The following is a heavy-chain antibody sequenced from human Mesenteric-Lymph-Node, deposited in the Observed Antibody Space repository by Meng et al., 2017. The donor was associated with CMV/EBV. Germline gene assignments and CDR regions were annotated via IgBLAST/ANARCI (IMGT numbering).Heavy chain of an antibody. CDR2: IYSDHSGGTT. V-gene: IGHV3-NL1*01. J-gene: IGHJ4*01. CDR1: GFTISSYG. Sequence: GESLKISCAASGFTISSYGMHWVRQAPGKGLEWISIIYSDHSGGTTYYADSVEGRFTISRDDSKNRVDLQMNGLRREDTAVYYCAKSLTISGALRQYYYFDHWGHGALVTVSS. CDR3: AKSLTISGALRQYYYFDH. D-gene: IGHD3-3*01.